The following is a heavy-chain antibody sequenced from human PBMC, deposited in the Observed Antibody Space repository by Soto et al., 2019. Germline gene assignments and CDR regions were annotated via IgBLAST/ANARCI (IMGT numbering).Heavy chain of an antibody. Sequence: GGSLRLSCGASGFRFDDYNMHWGRQAPGKGLEWVSLITWNGGNKYYEDSVKGRFTISRDGTTQSVSLQMTSLKREDTGVYYCARETLSFGSALDVWGQGTTVTVSS. J-gene: IGHJ6*02. D-gene: IGHD3-3*01. CDR2: ITWNGGNK. CDR3: ARETLSFGSALDV. V-gene: IGHV3-43*01. CDR1: GFRFDDYN.